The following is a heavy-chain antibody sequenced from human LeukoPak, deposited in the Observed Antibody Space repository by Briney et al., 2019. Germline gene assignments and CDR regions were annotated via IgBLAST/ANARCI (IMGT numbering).Heavy chain of an antibody. D-gene: IGHD6-19*01. J-gene: IGHJ4*02. CDR2: INPNSGAT. V-gene: IGHV1-2*02. CDR3: ARGDGSGWYDPEY. Sequence: ASVKVSCKASGYTFIDYYIHWVRQAPGQGLEWMGWINPNSGATNYAQKFQGRVTMTRDTSISTAYMELSRLTSDDTAVYYCARGDGSGWYDPEYWGQGTLVTVSS. CDR1: GYTFIDYY.